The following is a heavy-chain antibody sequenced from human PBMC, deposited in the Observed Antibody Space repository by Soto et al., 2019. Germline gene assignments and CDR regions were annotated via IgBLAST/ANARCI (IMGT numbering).Heavy chain of an antibody. CDR3: ASLGRYYDILTGYLKGPNAFDI. J-gene: IGHJ3*02. Sequence: GASVKVSCKASGYTFTGYYMHWVRQAPGQGLEWMGWINPNSGGTNYAQKFQGRVTMSRDTSISTAYMELSRLRSDDTAVYYCASLGRYYDILTGYLKGPNAFDIWGQGTMVTVSS. V-gene: IGHV1-2*02. D-gene: IGHD3-9*01. CDR2: INPNSGGT. CDR1: GYTFTGYY.